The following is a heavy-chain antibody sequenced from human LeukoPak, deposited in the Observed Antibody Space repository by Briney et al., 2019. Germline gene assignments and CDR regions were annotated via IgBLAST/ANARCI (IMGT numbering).Heavy chain of an antibody. D-gene: IGHD3-22*01. Sequence: PSETLPLTCTVSGGSISSSSYYWGWIRQPPGKGLEWIGSIYYSGSTYYNPSLKSRVTISVDTSKNQFSLKLSSVTAADTAVYYCARHFPYYYDSSGYFDYWGQGTLVTVSS. CDR3: ARHFPYYYDSSGYFDY. CDR1: GGSISSSSYY. V-gene: IGHV4-39*01. CDR2: IYYSGST. J-gene: IGHJ4*02.